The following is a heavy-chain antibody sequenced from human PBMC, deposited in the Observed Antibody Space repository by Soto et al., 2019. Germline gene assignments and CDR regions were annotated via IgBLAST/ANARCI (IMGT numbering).Heavy chain of an antibody. CDR3: ASSWELLSNTSFDY. D-gene: IGHD1-26*01. V-gene: IGHV4-59*01. CDR1: GGSISSYY. J-gene: IGHJ4*02. CDR2: IYYSGRT. Sequence: PSETLSLTCTVSGGSISSYYWSWIRQRPGKGLEWIGYIYYSGRTNYNPSLKSRVTISVDTYKNQFSLKMSSVSAADTAVYYCASSWELLSNTSFDYWGPGNLVT.